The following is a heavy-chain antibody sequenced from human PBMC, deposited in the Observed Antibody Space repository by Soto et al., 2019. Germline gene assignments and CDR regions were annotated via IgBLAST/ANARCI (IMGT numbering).Heavy chain of an antibody. J-gene: IGHJ5*02. V-gene: IGHV3-30*18. CDR2: ISYDGSNE. D-gene: IGHD1-26*01. Sequence: QVQLVESGGGVVQPGISLRLSCAASGFTFSSSGMHWVRQGPGKGLEWVAAISYDGSNEYYADSVKGRFTISRDNSEKTLFLQIISLRAEDTAVYYCANSVSYFWCPSSWGQGTLVTVSS. CDR3: ANSVSYFWCPSS. CDR1: GFTFSSSG.